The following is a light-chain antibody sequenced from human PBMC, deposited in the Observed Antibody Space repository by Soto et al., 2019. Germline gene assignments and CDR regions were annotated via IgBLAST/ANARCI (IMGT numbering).Light chain of an antibody. CDR3: QQYGSSPMT. Sequence: ENVLTQSPGTLSLSPGERATLFCRASLNVNSYLAWYQQKPGQAPRLLIYGASSRATGIPDRFSGSGSGTDFTLTISRLEPEDFAVYYCQQYGSSPMTFGQGTRWIS. CDR2: GAS. V-gene: IGKV3-20*01. J-gene: IGKJ1*01. CDR1: LNVNSY.